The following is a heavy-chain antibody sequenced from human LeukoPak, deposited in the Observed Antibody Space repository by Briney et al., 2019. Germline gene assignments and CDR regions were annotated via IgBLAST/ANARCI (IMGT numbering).Heavy chain of an antibody. D-gene: IGHD1-7*01. CDR2: IYYSGST. CDR3: ARRRTKIPGEAFDY. J-gene: IGHJ4*02. V-gene: IGHV4-59*01. Sequence: SETLSLTCTVSGGSISSYYWSWIRQPPGKGLEWIGYIYYSGSTSYNPSLKSRVTISVDTSKNQFSLKLSSVTAADTAVYYCARRRTKIPGEAFDYWGQGTLVTVSS. CDR1: GGSISSYY.